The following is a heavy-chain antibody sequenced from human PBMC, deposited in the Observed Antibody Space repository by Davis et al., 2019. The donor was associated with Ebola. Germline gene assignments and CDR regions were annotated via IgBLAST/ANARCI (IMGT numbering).Heavy chain of an antibody. CDR2: INHNGST. V-gene: IGHV4-34*01. Sequence: GSLRLSCTLSGGPISGYYWSWIRQPPGKGLEWIGEINHNGSTTYNPAIKSRGTISVNTSKNQFSLKLSSVTAAGTAVYYWARHRHYGMDVWGQGTTVTVSS. J-gene: IGHJ6*02. CDR3: ARHRHYGMDV. CDR1: GGPISGYY.